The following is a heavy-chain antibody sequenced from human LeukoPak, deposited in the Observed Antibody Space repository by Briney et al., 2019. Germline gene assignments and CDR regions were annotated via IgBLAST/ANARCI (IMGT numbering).Heavy chain of an antibody. V-gene: IGHV3-48*01. D-gene: IGHD4/OR15-4a*01. CDR1: GLTFSTYS. CDR2: ISSDSGTI. J-gene: IGHJ4*02. Sequence: GGSLRLSCGASGLTFSTYSMNWVRQAPGKGLEWVSYISSDSGTIYYADSVKGRFTISRDNAKNTLYLQMNSLRAEDTAVYYCAKDVRRVPPYWGQGTLVTVSS. CDR3: AKDVRRVPPY.